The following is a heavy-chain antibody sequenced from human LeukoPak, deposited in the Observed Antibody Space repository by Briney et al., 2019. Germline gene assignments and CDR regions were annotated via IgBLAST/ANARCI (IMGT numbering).Heavy chain of an antibody. CDR3: ARPSTSYWFDP. V-gene: IGHV4-34*01. Sequence: SETLSLTCAVYGGSFSGYYWSWIRQPPGKGLEWIGEINHSGSTNYNPSLKSRVTISVDTSKNQFSLKLSSVTAADTAVYYCARPSTSYWFDPWGQGTLVTVSS. CDR1: GGSFSGYY. CDR2: INHSGST. D-gene: IGHD2-2*01. J-gene: IGHJ5*02.